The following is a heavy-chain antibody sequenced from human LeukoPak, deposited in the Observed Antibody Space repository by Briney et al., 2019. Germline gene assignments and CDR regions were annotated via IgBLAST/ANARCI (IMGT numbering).Heavy chain of an antibody. J-gene: IGHJ4*02. CDR3: TRVGYIDEGIDY. CDR2: ISGSGDST. D-gene: IGHD5-24*01. CDR1: GFTFSSYA. Sequence: GGSLRLSCAASGFTFSSYAMSWVRQAPGKGLEWVSGISGSGDSTYYADSVKGRFTISRDNAKNSLYLQMNSLRAEDTAIYYCTRVGYIDEGIDYWGQGTLVTVSS. V-gene: IGHV3-23*01.